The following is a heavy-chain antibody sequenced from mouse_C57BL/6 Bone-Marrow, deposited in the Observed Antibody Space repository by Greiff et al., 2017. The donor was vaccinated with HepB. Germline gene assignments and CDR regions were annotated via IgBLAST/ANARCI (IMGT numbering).Heavy chain of an antibody. CDR1: GYSFTGYY. Sequence: VQLQQSGPELVKPGASVKISCKASGYSFTGYYMNWVKQSPEKSLEWIGEINPSTGGTNYNQKFKAKATLTVDKSSSTASMQLKSLTSEDSAVYYCARWNYGNYLYYFDYWGQGTTLTVSS. V-gene: IGHV1-42*01. D-gene: IGHD2-1*01. CDR3: ARWNYGNYLYYFDY. J-gene: IGHJ2*01. CDR2: INPSTGGT.